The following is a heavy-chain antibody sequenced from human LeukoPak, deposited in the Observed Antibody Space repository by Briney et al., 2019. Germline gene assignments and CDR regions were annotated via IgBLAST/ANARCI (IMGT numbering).Heavy chain of an antibody. CDR2: ISSSSSYI. CDR1: KFAFSSYA. J-gene: IGHJ3*02. V-gene: IGHV3-21*01. Sequence: GGSLRLSCAASKFAFSSYAMSWVRQAPGKGLEWVSSISSSSSYIYYADSVKGRFTISRDNAKNSLYLQMNSLRAEDTAVYYCARGEYCSGGSCYSSAWPSAFDIWGQGTMVTVSS. CDR3: ARGEYCSGGSCYSSAWPSAFDI. D-gene: IGHD2-15*01.